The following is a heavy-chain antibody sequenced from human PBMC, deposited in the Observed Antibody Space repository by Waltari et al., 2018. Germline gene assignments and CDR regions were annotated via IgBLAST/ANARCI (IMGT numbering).Heavy chain of an antibody. J-gene: IGHJ3*01. CDR1: GGSITNTKPY. V-gene: IGHV4-39*01. Sequence: QLQLQESGPGLVKPSETLSLTCSVSGGSITNTKPYWGWPRQPPGQGLEWIGTMSYLGATYSSPSLKSRVTISRDTSTNQLSLKLGSVTAADTAMYYCATYIGASVGTAAFDVRGQGTMVTVSS. CDR2: MSYLGAT. D-gene: IGHD5-12*01. CDR3: ATYIGASVGTAAFDV.